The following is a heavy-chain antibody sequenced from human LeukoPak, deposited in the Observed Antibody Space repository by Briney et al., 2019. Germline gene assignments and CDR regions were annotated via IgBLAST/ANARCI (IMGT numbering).Heavy chain of an antibody. CDR1: GYTFNNYA. Sequence: PGGSLRLSCAASGYTFNNYAMHWVRQAPGKGLEWVALISYDGTYSHYADSVKGRFTISRDSSKNTLYLQMNNLRTEDTAVYYCAKAFLSQPAMIRGTHFDCWGQGTLVTVSS. CDR2: ISYDGTYS. CDR3: AKAFLSQPAMIRGTHFDC. D-gene: IGHD3-10*01. J-gene: IGHJ4*02. V-gene: IGHV3-30*18.